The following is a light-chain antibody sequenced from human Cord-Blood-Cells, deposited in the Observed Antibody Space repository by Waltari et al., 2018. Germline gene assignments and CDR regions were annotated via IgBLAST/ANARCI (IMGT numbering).Light chain of an antibody. CDR1: SSNIGSNT. Sequence: QSVLTQPPSASGTPGQRVTISCSGSSSNIGSNTVNWYQQLPGTAPKLLFYINSPRPSVVPDRFSGSNSGTSASLAISGLQSEDEADYYCAAWDDSLNGWVCGGGTKLTVL. V-gene: IGLV1-44*01. CDR3: AAWDDSLNGWV. J-gene: IGLJ3*02. CDR2: INS.